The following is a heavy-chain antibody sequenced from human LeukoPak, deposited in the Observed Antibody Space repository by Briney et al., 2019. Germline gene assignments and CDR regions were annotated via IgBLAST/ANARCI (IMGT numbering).Heavy chain of an antibody. CDR2: INHSGST. Sequence: PSETLSLTCAVYGGSFSGYYWSWIRQPPGKGLEWIGEINHSGSTNYNPSLKSRVTISVDTSKNQFSLKLSSVTAADTAVYYCARWDSYHFDYWGQGILVTVSS. D-gene: IGHD3-16*02. J-gene: IGHJ4*02. V-gene: IGHV4-34*01. CDR3: ARWDSYHFDY. CDR1: GGSFSGYY.